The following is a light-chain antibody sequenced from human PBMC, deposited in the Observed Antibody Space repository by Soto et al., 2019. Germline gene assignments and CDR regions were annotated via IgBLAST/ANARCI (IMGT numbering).Light chain of an antibody. V-gene: IGLV2-14*01. CDR3: LSFTISYLYF. CDR1: SSDVGGYNY. J-gene: IGLJ1*01. Sequence: QSVLTQPASVSGSPGQSITISCTGTSSDVGGYNYVSWYQHHPGKAPKLMIYEVTNRPSGVSNRFSGSKSGNTASLTISGLQSEEEADYSCLSFTISYLYFFETGTKLTVL. CDR2: EVT.